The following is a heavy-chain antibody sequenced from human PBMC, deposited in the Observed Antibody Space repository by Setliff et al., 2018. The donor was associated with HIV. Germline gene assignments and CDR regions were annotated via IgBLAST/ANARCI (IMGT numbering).Heavy chain of an antibody. J-gene: IGHJ6*03. Sequence: GASVKVSCKASGGAFSSYAIIWVRQAPGQGLEWMGGIIPIFGAANYAQKFQGRVTITADESTSTAYMELSSLRSEDTAVYYCARGDTPSYYYYYYMDVWGKGTTVTVSS. V-gene: IGHV1-69*13. CDR3: ARGDTPSYYYYYYMDV. CDR2: IIPIFGAA. D-gene: IGHD2-15*01. CDR1: GGAFSSYA.